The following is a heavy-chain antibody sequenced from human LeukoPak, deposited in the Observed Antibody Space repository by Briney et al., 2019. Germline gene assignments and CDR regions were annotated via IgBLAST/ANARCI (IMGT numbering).Heavy chain of an antibody. CDR3: ARAVGSSVSNWFDP. D-gene: IGHD5/OR15-5a*01. V-gene: IGHV4-61*02. J-gene: IGHJ5*02. CDR1: GGSISSGSYY. CDR2: IYTSGST. Sequence: SQTLSLTCTVSGGSISSGSYYWSWIRQPAGKGLEWIGRIYTSGSTHYNPSLKSRVTISVDTSKNQFSLNLNSVTAADTAVYYCARAVGSSVSNWFDPWGQGTLATVSS.